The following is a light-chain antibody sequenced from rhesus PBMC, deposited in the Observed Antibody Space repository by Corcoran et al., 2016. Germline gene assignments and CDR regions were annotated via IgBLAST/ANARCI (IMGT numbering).Light chain of an antibody. CDR2: KAS. CDR3: LQYSSSPYS. CDR1: QSIRSW. Sequence: DIQMTQSPSSLSASVGDTVTITCRASQSIRSWLDWYQQKPGKAPKLLIYKASSLQSGVPSRFSGSGSGTDFTLTISSLQPEDFATYYCLQYSSSPYSVGQGTKVEIK. V-gene: IGKV1-22*01. J-gene: IGKJ2*01.